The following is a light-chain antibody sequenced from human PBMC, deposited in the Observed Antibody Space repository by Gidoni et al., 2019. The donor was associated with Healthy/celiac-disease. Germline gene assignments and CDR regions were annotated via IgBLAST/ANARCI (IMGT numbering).Light chain of an antibody. CDR3: QQYDNLPLALT. V-gene: IGKV1-33*01. CDR1: QDISNY. J-gene: IGKJ4*01. CDR2: DAS. Sequence: DILMTQSPSSLSASAGDRVTITCQASQDISNYLNWYQQKPGKAPKLLIYDASNLETGVPSSFSGSGSGTDFNFTISSLQPEDIATYYCQQYDNLPLALTFGGGTKVEIK.